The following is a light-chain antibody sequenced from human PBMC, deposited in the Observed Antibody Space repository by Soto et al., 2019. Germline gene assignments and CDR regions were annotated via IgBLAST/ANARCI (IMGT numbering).Light chain of an antibody. CDR3: CSYTSNYTLV. CDR1: SSDIGTYNS. J-gene: IGLJ3*02. CDR2: EVI. V-gene: IGLV2-14*01. Sequence: QSALTQPDSVSGSPGQSITISCTGTSSDIGTYNSLSWYQHHPGKAPKLLIFEVIDRPSGVSDRFSGSKSGNTASLTISGLQPEDQADYYCCSYTSNYTLVFGGGTKLTVL.